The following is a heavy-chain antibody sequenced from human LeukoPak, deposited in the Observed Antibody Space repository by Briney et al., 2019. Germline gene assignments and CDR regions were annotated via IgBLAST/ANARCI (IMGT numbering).Heavy chain of an antibody. V-gene: IGHV4-30-2*01. CDR3: ARHGASYSYLGY. Sequence: SQTLSLTCTVSGGSISSGGYYWSWIRQPPGKGLEWIGYIYHSGSTYYNPSLKSRVTISVDRSKNQFSLKLSSVTAADTAVYYCARHGASYSYLGYWGQGTLVTVSS. CDR2: IYHSGST. D-gene: IGHD3-16*02. J-gene: IGHJ4*02. CDR1: GGSISSGGYY.